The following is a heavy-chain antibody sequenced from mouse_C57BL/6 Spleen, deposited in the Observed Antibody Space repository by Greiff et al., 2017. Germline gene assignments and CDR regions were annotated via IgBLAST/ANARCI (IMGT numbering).Heavy chain of an antibody. D-gene: IGHD2-3*01. CDR3: ARSDDGVSYWDVDV. CDR1: GYTFTSYW. CDR2: VNPNNGGT. V-gene: IGHV1-53*01. Sequence: QVQLQQPGTELVKPGASVKLSCKASGYTFTSYWMHWVKQRPGQGLEWIGNVNPNNGGTNYNEKFKSKATLTVEKSSSTAYMQLSSLTSEDSAVYYCARSDDGVSYWDVDVWGTGTTVTVSS. J-gene: IGHJ1*03.